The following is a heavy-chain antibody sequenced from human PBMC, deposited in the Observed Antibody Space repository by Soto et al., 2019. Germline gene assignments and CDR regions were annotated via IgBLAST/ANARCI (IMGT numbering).Heavy chain of an antibody. Sequence: EVQLVESGGGLVQPGGSLRLSCAASGFTFSSHWMHWVRRVPGRGLVWVSRINTDGSRTSYEDSVEGRFTVSRDNAKNTLYLQMNSLRAEDTAVYYCARDGEGFWGQGTLVTVSS. V-gene: IGHV3-74*01. CDR3: ARDGEGF. CDR2: INTDGSRT. D-gene: IGHD2-21*01. J-gene: IGHJ4*02. CDR1: GFTFSSHW.